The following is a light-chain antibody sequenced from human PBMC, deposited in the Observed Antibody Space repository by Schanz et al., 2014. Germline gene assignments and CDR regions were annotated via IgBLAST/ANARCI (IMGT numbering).Light chain of an antibody. CDR3: QHYSMSPL. V-gene: IGKV3-20*01. J-gene: IGKJ1*01. CDR2: GAS. Sequence: EIVLTQSPATLSLSPGERATLSCRASQSVSSYLAWYQQKPGQAPRLIIHGASSRATGIPDRISGSGSGTEFTLTISSLQSEDFAVYYCQHYSMSPLFGQGTKVEIK. CDR1: QSVSSY.